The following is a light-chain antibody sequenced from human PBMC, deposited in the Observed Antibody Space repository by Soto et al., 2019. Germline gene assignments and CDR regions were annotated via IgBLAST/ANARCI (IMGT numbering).Light chain of an antibody. J-gene: IGLJ1*01. CDR1: SSDVGGYNF. CDR2: DVN. V-gene: IGLV2-14*03. CDR3: TSYTTSSTYV. Sequence: QSALTQPASVSGSPGQSITISCTGTSSDVGGYNFVSWYQHHPGKAPKLIIYDVNNRPSGVSNRCSGSKSGNTASLTISGLQAEDEADYYCTSYTTSSTYVFGTGTKLTVL.